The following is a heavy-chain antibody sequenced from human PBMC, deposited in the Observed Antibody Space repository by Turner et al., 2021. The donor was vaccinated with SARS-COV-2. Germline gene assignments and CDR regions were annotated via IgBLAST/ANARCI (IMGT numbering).Heavy chain of an antibody. Sequence: EVQLVESGGGLVQPGGSLRLSCAASGFTFSDHYLDWVRQAPGKGLEWVGRSRNKAKSFTTDYAASVKGRFTISIDDAKSSLYLQMNSLKIEDTAVYYCTRDAARGYWGQGTLVSVSS. D-gene: IGHD6-6*01. J-gene: IGHJ4*02. CDR1: GFTFSDHY. CDR2: SRNKAKSFTT. CDR3: TRDAARGY. V-gene: IGHV3-72*01.